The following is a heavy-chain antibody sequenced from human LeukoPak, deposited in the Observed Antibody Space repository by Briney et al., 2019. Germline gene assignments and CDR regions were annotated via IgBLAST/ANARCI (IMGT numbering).Heavy chain of an antibody. V-gene: IGHV4-34*01. D-gene: IGHD6-19*01. CDR2: INHSGST. CDR1: GGSFSGYY. CDR3: ARGLNQGIAVAGMSYFDY. Sequence: SETLSLTCAVYGGSFSGYYWSWIRQPPGKGLEWIGEINHSGSTNYNPSLKSRVTISVDSSKNQFSLKLSSVTAADTAVYYCARGLNQGIAVAGMSYFDYWGQGTLVTVSS. J-gene: IGHJ4*02.